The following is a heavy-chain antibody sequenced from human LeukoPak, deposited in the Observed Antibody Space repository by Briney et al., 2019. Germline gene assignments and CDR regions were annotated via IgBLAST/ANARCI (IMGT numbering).Heavy chain of an antibody. CDR1: GFTFSSYS. V-gene: IGHV3-33*01. CDR2: IWYDGSNK. J-gene: IGHJ4*02. Sequence: GRSLRLSCAASGFTFSSYSMHWVRQAPGKGLEWVAVIWYDGSNKYYADSVKGRFTISRDNSKNTLYLQMNRLRAEDTAVYYCARDRLYCTNGVCSMYYFDYWGQGTLVTVSS. CDR3: ARDRLYCTNGVCSMYYFDY. D-gene: IGHD2-8*01.